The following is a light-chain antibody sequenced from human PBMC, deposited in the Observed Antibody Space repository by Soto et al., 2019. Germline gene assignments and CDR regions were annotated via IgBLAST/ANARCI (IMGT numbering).Light chain of an antibody. CDR1: SSDVGGYNY. V-gene: IGLV2-14*01. Sequence: QSVLTQPASVSGYLVQSITISCSGTSSDVGGYNYVSWYQHHPGRAPKLLIYEVNIRPSAVSSHFSGSKSGNTTSLTIAGLQPEDEADYYCISYIDTSPFLFRTANRVTFL. CDR3: ISYIDTSPFL. CDR2: EVN. J-gene: IGLJ1*01.